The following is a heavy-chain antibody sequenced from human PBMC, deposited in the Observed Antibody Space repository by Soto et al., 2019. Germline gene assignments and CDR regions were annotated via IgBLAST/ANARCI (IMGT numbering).Heavy chain of an antibody. Sequence: SETLSLTCTVSGGSISSSSYYWGWIRQPPGKGLEWIGSIYYSGSTYYNPSLKSRVTISVDTSKNQFSLKLSSVTAADTAVYYCARQARFLEWSNYGMDVWGQGTTVTV. D-gene: IGHD3-3*01. CDR2: IYYSGST. J-gene: IGHJ6*02. CDR1: GGSISSSSYY. CDR3: ARQARFLEWSNYGMDV. V-gene: IGHV4-39*01.